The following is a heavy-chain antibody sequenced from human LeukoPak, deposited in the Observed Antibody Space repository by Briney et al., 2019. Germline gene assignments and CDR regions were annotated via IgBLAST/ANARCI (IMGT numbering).Heavy chain of an antibody. J-gene: IGHJ4*02. CDR2: INTNTGNP. CDR1: GYTFTGYY. CDR3: ARVGYCSGGSCYAFDY. V-gene: IGHV7-4-1*02. D-gene: IGHD2-15*01. Sequence: ASVKVSCKASGYTFTGYYIHWVRQAPGQGLEWMGWINTNTGNPTYAQGFTGRFVFSLDTSVSTAYLQISSLKAEDTAVYYCARVGYCSGGSCYAFDYWGQGTLVTVSS.